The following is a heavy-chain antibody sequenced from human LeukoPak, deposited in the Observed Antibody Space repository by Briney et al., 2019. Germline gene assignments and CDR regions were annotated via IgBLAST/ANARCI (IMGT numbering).Heavy chain of an antibody. D-gene: IGHD6-13*01. Sequence: GGSLRLSCAASGFTFSSYAMSWGRGAPRGGVEWVLAISGSGGGTYYADSVKGRFTISRDNSKNTMYLQMNSLRAEDTAVYYCANFRQLVFQGGYWGQGTLATVSA. CDR3: ANFRQLVFQGGY. J-gene: IGHJ4*02. CDR2: ISGSGGGT. V-gene: IGHV3-23*01. CDR1: GFTFSSYA.